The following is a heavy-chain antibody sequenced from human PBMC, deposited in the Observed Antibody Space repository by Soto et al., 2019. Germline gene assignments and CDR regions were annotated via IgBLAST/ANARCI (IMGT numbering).Heavy chain of an antibody. CDR3: AREGVTNYTDYYFDL. Sequence: GGSLRLSCVGSGFTFSSYGMHWVRQAPGKGLECVAVISDTGSSHYYAASVEGRFTISRENSKNTLSLHMDRLRVEDTAVYYCAREGVTNYTDYYFDLWGHGALVTVSS. D-gene: IGHD4-4*01. J-gene: IGHJ4*01. CDR2: ISDTGSSH. V-gene: IGHV3-30*03. CDR1: GFTFSSYG.